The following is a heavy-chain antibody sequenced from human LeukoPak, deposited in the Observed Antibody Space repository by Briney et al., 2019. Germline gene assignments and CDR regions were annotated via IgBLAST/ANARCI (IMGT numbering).Heavy chain of an antibody. Sequence: PGGSLRLSCAASGFTFSSYAMHWVRQAPGKGLEWVAAISYDGSNKYYADSVKGRFTISRDNSKNTLYLQMNSLRAEDTAVYYCARDPVATINYFDYWGQGTLVTVSS. CDR1: GFTFSSYA. D-gene: IGHD5-12*01. CDR2: ISYDGSNK. CDR3: ARDPVATINYFDY. V-gene: IGHV3-30*04. J-gene: IGHJ4*02.